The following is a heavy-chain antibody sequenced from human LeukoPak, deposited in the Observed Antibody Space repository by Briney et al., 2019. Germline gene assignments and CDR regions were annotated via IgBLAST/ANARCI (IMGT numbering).Heavy chain of an antibody. CDR2: IYHSGST. V-gene: IGHV4-30-2*01. CDR3: ARVGLRWKSIDY. CDR1: GGSISSGGYS. Sequence: SETLSLTCAVSGGSISSGGYSWSWIRQPPGKGLEWIGYIYHSGSTYYNPSLKSRVTISVDRSKNQFSLKLSSVTAADTAVYYCARVGLRWKSIDYWGQGTPVTVSS. D-gene: IGHD4-23*01. J-gene: IGHJ4*02.